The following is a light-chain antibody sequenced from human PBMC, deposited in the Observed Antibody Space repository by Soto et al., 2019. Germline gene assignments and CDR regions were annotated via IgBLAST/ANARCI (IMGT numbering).Light chain of an antibody. J-gene: IGKJ1*01. CDR1: QSITPG. V-gene: IGKV1-5*03. CDR3: QQYNSPWT. Sequence: DIQMTQSPSTLSASVGDRVTITCRASQSITPGLAWYQQKPGKAPNLLIYKASTLESGVPSRFTGSGSGTEFTLPISSLPPDYFATYYRQQYNSPWTFGQGTKVDIK. CDR2: KAS.